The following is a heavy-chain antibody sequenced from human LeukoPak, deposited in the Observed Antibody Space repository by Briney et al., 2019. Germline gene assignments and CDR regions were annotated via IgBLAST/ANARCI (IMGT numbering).Heavy chain of an antibody. D-gene: IGHD1-1*01. CDR2: VSPDGSNK. Sequence: GGSLRLSCAASGFTFINSWMSWVRQAPGKGLEWVANVSPDGSNKYYVDSVKGRFTISRDDAKNSLYLQMNSLRAEDTAVYYCVGAVNNWDFGWGGQGTLVTVSS. CDR3: VGAVNNWDFGW. V-gene: IGHV3-7*04. CDR1: GFTFINSW. J-gene: IGHJ4*02.